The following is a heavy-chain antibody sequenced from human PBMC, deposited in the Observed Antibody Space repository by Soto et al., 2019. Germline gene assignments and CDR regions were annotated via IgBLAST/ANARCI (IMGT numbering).Heavy chain of an antibody. CDR1: GGSVSSGGYF. CDR2: IYYRGST. D-gene: IGHD1-26*01. Sequence: PSETPSLTCTVSGGSVSSGGYFWGWIGQPPGKGLELIGTIYYRGSTYYNPSLKSRVTISVDTSKNQFSLKLSSVTAADTAVYYCARLSFSGSYYVKRAEYFQQWGQGTLVTVS. J-gene: IGHJ1*01. CDR3: ARLSFSGSYYVKRAEYFQQ. V-gene: IGHV4-39*01.